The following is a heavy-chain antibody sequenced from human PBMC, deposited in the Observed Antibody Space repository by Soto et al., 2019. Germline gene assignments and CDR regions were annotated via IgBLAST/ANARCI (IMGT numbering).Heavy chain of an antibody. CDR2: ISGSGGST. Sequence: EVQLLESGGGLVQPGGSLRLSCAASGFTFSSYAMSWVRQAPGKGLEWVSAISGSGGSTYYADSVKGRFTISRDNSKNTLYLQMNSLRAEDTAVYYCAKTMASGGSSKDTEYFQHWGQGTLVTVSS. CDR1: GFTFSSYA. V-gene: IGHV3-23*01. J-gene: IGHJ1*01. CDR3: AKTMASGGSSKDTEYFQH. D-gene: IGHD2-15*01.